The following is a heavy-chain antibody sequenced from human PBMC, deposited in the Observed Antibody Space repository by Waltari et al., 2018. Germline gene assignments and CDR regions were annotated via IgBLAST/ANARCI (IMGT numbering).Heavy chain of an antibody. Sequence: QVQLVQSGAEVKKPGSSVKVSCKASGCTFSSYAISWVRQAPGQGLEWMGGIIPSFGTANYAQKFQGRVTITADKSTSTAYMELSSLRSEDTTVYYCARSKGYSYGSFDYWGQGTLVTVSS. CDR1: GCTFSSYA. CDR2: IIPSFGTA. J-gene: IGHJ4*02. D-gene: IGHD5-18*01. CDR3: ARSKGYSYGSFDY. V-gene: IGHV1-69*14.